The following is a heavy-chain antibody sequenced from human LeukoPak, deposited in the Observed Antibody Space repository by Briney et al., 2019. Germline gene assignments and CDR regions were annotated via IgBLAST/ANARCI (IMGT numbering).Heavy chain of an antibody. CDR1: GGSFSGYY. Sequence: SETLSLTCTVSGGSFSGYYWSWIRQPPGKGLEWIGEINHSGSTNYNPSLKSRVTISVDTSKNQFSLKLSSVTAADTAVYYCARGSYDSSGYYLDYWGQGTLVTVSS. V-gene: IGHV4-34*01. D-gene: IGHD3-22*01. CDR2: INHSGST. CDR3: ARGSYDSSGYYLDY. J-gene: IGHJ4*02.